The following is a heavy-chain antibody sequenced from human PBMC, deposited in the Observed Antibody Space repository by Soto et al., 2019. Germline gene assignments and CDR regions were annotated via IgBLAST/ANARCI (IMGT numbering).Heavy chain of an antibody. CDR3: ARHPAYYDFWSGYRLPSYYYMDV. V-gene: IGHV4-34*01. Sequence: SETLSLTCAVYGGSFSGYYWSWIRQPPGKGLEWIGEINHSGSTNYNPSLKSRVTISVDTSKNQFSLKLSSVTAADTAVYYCARHPAYYDFWSGYRLPSYYYMDVWGKGTTVTVSS. CDR2: INHSGST. J-gene: IGHJ6*03. D-gene: IGHD3-3*01. CDR1: GGSFSGYY.